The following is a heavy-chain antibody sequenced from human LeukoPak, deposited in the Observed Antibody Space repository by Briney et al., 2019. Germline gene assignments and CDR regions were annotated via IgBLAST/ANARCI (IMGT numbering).Heavy chain of an antibody. CDR1: GYTFTGYY. CDR2: INPNSGGT. CDR3: AASRDGYYSWSDP. J-gene: IGHJ5*02. V-gene: IGHV1-2*02. D-gene: IGHD5-24*01. Sequence: ASVKVSCKASGYTFTGYYMHWVRQAPGQGLEWMGWINPNSGGTNYAQKFQGRVTMTRDTSISTAYMELSRLRSDDTAVYYCAASRDGYYSWSDPWGQGTLVTVSS.